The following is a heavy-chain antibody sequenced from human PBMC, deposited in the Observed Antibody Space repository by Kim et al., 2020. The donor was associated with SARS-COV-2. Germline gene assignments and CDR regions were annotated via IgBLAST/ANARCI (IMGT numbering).Heavy chain of an antibody. V-gene: IGHV1-8*01. D-gene: IGHD3-22*01. CDR3: AREDTGGYYYYYYYGMDV. J-gene: IGHJ6*02. CDR2: MNPNSGNT. Sequence: ASVKVSCKASGYTFASYDINWVRQATGQGLEWMGWMNPNSGNTGYAQKFQGRVTMTRNTSISTAYMELSSLRSEDTAVYYCAREDTGGYYYYYYYGMDVWGQGTTVTVSS. CDR1: GYTFASYD.